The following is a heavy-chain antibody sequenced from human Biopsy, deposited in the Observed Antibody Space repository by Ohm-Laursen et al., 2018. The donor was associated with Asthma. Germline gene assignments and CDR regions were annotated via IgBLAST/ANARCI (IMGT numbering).Heavy chain of an antibody. V-gene: IGHV1-69*13. J-gene: IGHJ4*02. CDR3: ARKAGSCISRTCYSLDF. Sequence: SVKVSCKSLRGTFNTYVIGWVRQAPGQGLEWMGGINSVFGTTTYPQKFQDRVTITADDSTSTVYMELSSLRSEDTAVYYCARKAGSCISRTCYSLDFWGQGTLVTISS. CDR2: INSVFGTT. D-gene: IGHD2-2*01. CDR1: RGTFNTYV.